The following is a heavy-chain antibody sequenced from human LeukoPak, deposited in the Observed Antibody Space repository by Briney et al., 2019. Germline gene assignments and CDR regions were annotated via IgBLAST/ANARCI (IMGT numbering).Heavy chain of an antibody. CDR3: ARLYYDFWSGYYSGGSAFDP. Sequence: SETLSLTCTVSGGSISSSSYYWGWIRQPPGKGLEWIGSIYYSGSTYYNSSLKSRVTISVDTSKNQFSLKLSSVTAADTAVYYCARLYYDFWSGYYSGGSAFDPWGQGTLVTVSS. J-gene: IGHJ5*02. V-gene: IGHV4-39*01. CDR2: IYYSGST. CDR1: GGSISSSSYY. D-gene: IGHD3-3*01.